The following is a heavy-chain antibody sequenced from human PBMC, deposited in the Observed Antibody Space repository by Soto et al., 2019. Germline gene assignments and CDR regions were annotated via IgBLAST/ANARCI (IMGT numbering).Heavy chain of an antibody. J-gene: IGHJ6*02. CDR3: AKSGSTISYYYYSGMDV. D-gene: IGHD2-2*02. CDR1: RYTFSSSA. V-gene: IGHV3-23*01. Sequence: GSLRLSSAAYRYTFSSSAMSWVRQDQGKGLEWVSAISVSGGSTYYADSVTGRFTISRDNSKTTLYLQMNSLRAEDTAVYYCAKSGSTISYYYYSGMDVWGQGTTVTVSS. CDR2: ISVSGGST.